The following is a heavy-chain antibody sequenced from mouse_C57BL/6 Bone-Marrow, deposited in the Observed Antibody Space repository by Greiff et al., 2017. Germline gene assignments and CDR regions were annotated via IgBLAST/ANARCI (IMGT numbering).Heavy chain of an antibody. Sequence: ESGAELMKPGASVKLSCKATGYTFTGYWIAWVKQRPGHGLEWIGEILPGSGSTNYNEKFKGKATFTADTSSNTDYMQLSSLTTEEAAIYYCARGNQDRCFDVWGTGTTVTVSS. D-gene: IGHD2-1*01. CDR2: ILPGSGST. CDR1: GYTFTGYW. J-gene: IGHJ1*03. V-gene: IGHV1-9*01. CDR3: ARGNQDRCFDV.